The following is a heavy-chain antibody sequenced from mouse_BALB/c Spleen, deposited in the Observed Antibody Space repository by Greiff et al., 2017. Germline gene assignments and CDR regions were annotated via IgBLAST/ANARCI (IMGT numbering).Heavy chain of an antibody. CDR3: ARGTTRRAMDY. CDR2: ISNGGGST. D-gene: IGHD2-14*01. Sequence: EVQVVESGGGLVQPGGSLKLSCAASGFTFSSYTMSWVRQTPEKRLEWVAYISNGGGSTYYPDTVKGRFTISRDNAKNTLYLQMSSLKSEDTAMYCCARGTTRRAMDYWGQGTSVTVSS. V-gene: IGHV5-12-2*01. J-gene: IGHJ4*01. CDR1: GFTFSSYT.